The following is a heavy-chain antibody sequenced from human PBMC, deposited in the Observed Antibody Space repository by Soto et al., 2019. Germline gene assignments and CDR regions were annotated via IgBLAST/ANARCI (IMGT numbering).Heavy chain of an antibody. V-gene: IGHV5-51*01. CDR2: IYPSDSDI. J-gene: IGHJ4*02. CDR3: VRSGTSSGRFSDY. CDR1: GYTFTSYW. Sequence: GESLKISCKGSGYTFTSYWIGWVRQMPGEGLEWMGVIYPSDSDIRYSPSFQGKVTISADKSVTTAYLQWSSLKAADTAMYYCVRSGTSSGRFSDYWGQGTLVTVSS. D-gene: IGHD2-15*01.